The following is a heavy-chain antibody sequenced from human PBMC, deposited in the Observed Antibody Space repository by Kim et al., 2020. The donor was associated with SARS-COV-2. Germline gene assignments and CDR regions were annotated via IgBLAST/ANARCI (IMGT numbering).Heavy chain of an antibody. J-gene: IGHJ4*02. V-gene: IGHV4-39*01. Sequence: SETLSLTCTVSGGSISSSSYYWGWIRQPPGRGLEWIGTIYYSGSTNYNPSLKSRVTISVDTYKNQFSLKISSVTAADTAVYYCARGRAVAGPRRYYFDYWGQGTLVTVSS. CDR1: GGSISSSSYY. CDR2: IYYSGST. D-gene: IGHD6-19*01. CDR3: ARGRAVAGPRRYYFDY.